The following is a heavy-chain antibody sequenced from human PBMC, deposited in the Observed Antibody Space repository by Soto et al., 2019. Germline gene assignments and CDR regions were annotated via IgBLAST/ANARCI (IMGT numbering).Heavy chain of an antibody. Sequence: QVQLVESGGGVVQPGRSLRLSCAASGFTFSSYGMHWVRQAPGKGLEWVAVISYDGSNKYYADSVKGRFTISRDNSKNTLYLQMNSLGAEDTAVYCCAKAPSGPATAIPYFDYWGQGTLVTVSS. CDR2: ISYDGSNK. J-gene: IGHJ4*02. CDR3: AKAPSGPATAIPYFDY. D-gene: IGHD2-2*02. CDR1: GFTFSSYG. V-gene: IGHV3-30*18.